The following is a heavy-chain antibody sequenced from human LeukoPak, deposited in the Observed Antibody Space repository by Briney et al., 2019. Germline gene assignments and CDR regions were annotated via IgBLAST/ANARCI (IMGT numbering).Heavy chain of an antibody. CDR1: GYTFTRFG. V-gene: IGHV1-18*01. D-gene: IGHD6-13*01. CDR3: ARVDSSSWTVDY. Sequence: ASVKVSCKASGYTFTRFGISWVRQAPGQGLEWMGWISAYKGNTNYAQKIQGRVTMTRDTSTSTANMELRSLRSEDTAVYYCARVDSSSWTVDYWGEGTLVTVSS. J-gene: IGHJ4*02. CDR2: ISAYKGNT.